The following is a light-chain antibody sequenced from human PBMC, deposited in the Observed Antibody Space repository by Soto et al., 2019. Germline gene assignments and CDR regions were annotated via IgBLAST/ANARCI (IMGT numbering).Light chain of an antibody. CDR3: CSYAGSGTGV. Sequence: QSALTQPASVSGSPGQSITISCTGTSSDIGTYNLVSWYQQHPGKAPKLMIYEGIKRPSGVSTRFSDSKSGNTASLTITGLQAEDEADYYCCSYAGSGTGVFGGGTKLTVL. J-gene: IGLJ3*02. CDR1: SSDIGTYNL. CDR2: EGI. V-gene: IGLV2-23*01.